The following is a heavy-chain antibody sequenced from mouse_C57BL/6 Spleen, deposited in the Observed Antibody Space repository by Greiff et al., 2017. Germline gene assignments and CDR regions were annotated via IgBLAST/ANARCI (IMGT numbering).Heavy chain of an antibody. CDR2: INPNNGGT. D-gene: IGHD2-2*01. CDR3: ARGYGGCPWFAY. V-gene: IGHV1-22*01. J-gene: IGHJ3*01. CDR1: GYTFTDYN. Sequence: EVQLQQSGPELVKPGASVKMSCKASGYTFTDYNMHWVKQSHGKSLEWIGYINPNNGGTSYNQKFKGKATLTVNKSSSTAYMELLSLPSEESAVYYCARGYGGCPWFAYWGQGTLVTVSA.